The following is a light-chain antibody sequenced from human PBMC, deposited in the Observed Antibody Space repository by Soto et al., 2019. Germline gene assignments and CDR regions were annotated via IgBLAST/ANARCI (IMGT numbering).Light chain of an antibody. V-gene: IGLV1-47*01. J-gene: IGLJ3*02. CDR2: RNN. CDR1: SSNIGSNY. Sequence: QSVLTQPPSASGTPGQRVTISCSGSSSNIGSNYVYWYQQLPGTAPKLLIYRNNQRPSGVPDRFSGSKSGTSASLAISGLRSEDEADYYCAAGDDLWVFGGGTKLTVL. CDR3: AAGDDLWV.